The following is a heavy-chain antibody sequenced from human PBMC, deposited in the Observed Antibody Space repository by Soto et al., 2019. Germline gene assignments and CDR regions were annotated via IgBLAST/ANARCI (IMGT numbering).Heavy chain of an antibody. Sequence: GGSLRLSCAASGFTFSSYWMSWVRQAPGKGLEWVANIKQDGSEKYYVDSVKGRFTISRDNAKNSLYLQMNSLRAEDTAVYYCAREPLLWFGEAQYYYYGMDVWGQGTTVTVSS. CDR1: GFTFSSYW. CDR3: AREPLLWFGEAQYYYYGMDV. CDR2: IKQDGSEK. J-gene: IGHJ6*02. D-gene: IGHD3-10*01. V-gene: IGHV3-7*05.